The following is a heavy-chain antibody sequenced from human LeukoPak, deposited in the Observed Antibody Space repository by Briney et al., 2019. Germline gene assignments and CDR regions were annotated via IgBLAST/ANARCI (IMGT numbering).Heavy chain of an antibody. CDR2: IYYSGST. J-gene: IGHJ4*02. Sequence: SETLSLTCTVSGGSISSGGYYWSWIRQHPGKGLEWIGYIYYSGSTYYNPSLKSRVTISVDTSKNQFSLKLSSVTTADTAVYYCARSHDYGDYVFDYWGQGTLVTVSS. CDR3: ARSHDYGDYVFDY. CDR1: GGSISSGGYY. V-gene: IGHV4-31*03. D-gene: IGHD4-17*01.